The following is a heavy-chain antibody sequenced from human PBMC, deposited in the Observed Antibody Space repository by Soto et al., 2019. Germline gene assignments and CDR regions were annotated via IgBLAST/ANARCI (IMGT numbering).Heavy chain of an antibody. D-gene: IGHD1-26*01. CDR3: AREPPESGSYGGDYFDY. J-gene: IGHJ4*02. Sequence: LRLSCAASGFTFSSYWMSWVRQAPGKGLEWVANIKQDGSEKYYVDSVKGRFTISRDNAENSLYLQMNSLRAEDTAVYYCAREPPESGSYGGDYFDYWGQGTLVTVSS. CDR2: IKQDGSEK. CDR1: GFTFSSYW. V-gene: IGHV3-7*01.